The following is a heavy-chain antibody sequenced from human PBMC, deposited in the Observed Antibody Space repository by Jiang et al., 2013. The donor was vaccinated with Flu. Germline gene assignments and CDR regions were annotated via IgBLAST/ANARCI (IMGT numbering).Heavy chain of an antibody. CDR1: GYSFTSYW. V-gene: IGHV5-51*01. CDR2: IYPGDSDT. Sequence: GAEVKKPGESLKISCKGSGYSFTSYWIGWVRQMPGKGLEWMGIIYPGDSDTRYSPSFQGQVTISADKSISTAYLQWSSLKASDTAMYYCARHVEGSSWYLAFDYWGQGTLVTVSS. J-gene: IGHJ4*02. CDR3: ARHVEGSSWYLAFDY. D-gene: IGHD6-13*01.